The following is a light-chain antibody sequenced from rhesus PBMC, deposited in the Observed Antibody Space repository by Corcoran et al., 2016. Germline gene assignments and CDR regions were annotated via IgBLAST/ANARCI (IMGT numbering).Light chain of an antibody. J-gene: IGLJ1*01. V-gene: IGLV3-29*01. CDR1: NIGSKN. CDR3: QVWDSTSDHYI. Sequence: SYDVTQPRSVSVSPGQTASITCGADNIGSKNVRWYQQKPAQAPVLVIFYDSDRRSGIPERFSGSNSGNTATLTITGVEAGDEADYYCQVWDSTSDHYIFGAGTRLTVL. CDR2: YDS.